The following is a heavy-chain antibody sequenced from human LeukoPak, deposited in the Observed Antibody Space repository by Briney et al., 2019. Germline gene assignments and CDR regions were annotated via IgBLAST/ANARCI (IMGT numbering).Heavy chain of an antibody. J-gene: IGHJ4*02. V-gene: IGHV3-23*01. D-gene: IGHD3-10*01. Sequence: GGSLRLSCAASGFTFNNYLMSWVRQAPGKGLEWVSVLFTGGGRTLYADSVKGRFTISGDASRTTLYLQMNGLRAEDTAVYYCAKECDYSPGHKFDLWGQGTLVTVSS. CDR2: LFTGGGRT. CDR3: AKECDYSPGHKFDL. CDR1: GFTFNNYL.